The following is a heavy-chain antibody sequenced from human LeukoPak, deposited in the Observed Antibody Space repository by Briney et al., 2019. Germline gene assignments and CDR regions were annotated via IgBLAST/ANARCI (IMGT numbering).Heavy chain of an antibody. V-gene: IGHV3-21*01. Sequence: GGSLRLSCAASGFTFSRYSMNWVRQAPGKGLEWVSSISSSSSYIYYADSVKGRFTISRDNAKNSPYLQMNSLRAEDTAVYYCARVGTTVTSVDYWGQGTLVTVSS. CDR3: ARVGTTVTSVDY. CDR1: GFTFSRYS. D-gene: IGHD4-17*01. J-gene: IGHJ4*02. CDR2: ISSSSSYI.